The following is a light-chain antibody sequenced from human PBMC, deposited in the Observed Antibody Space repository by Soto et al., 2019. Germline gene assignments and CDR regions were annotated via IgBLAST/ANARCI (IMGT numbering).Light chain of an antibody. CDR1: QYISTW. CDR2: KAS. J-gene: IGKJ1*01. CDR3: EQYNSYST. V-gene: IGKV1-5*03. Sequence: DLQMTQSPSTLSASVGDRVTITCRASQYISTWLAWYQQKPGKAPKLLISKASSLESGVPSRFSGRGSGTEFSLTISSLQPDDFATYYCEQYNSYSTFGQGTKVEVK.